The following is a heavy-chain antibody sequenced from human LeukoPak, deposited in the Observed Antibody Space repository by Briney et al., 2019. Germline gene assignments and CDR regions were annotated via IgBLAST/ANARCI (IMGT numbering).Heavy chain of an antibody. J-gene: IGHJ4*02. Sequence: GGSLRLSCAASGFTFSSYGMHWVRQAPGKGLDWVAFIHYDGSNKYYADSVRGRFTISRDNSKNTLYLKMNSLRAEDTAVYYCARRAGGYSHPYDYWGQGILVTVSS. V-gene: IGHV3-30*02. D-gene: IGHD4-23*01. CDR3: ARRAGGYSHPYDY. CDR2: IHYDGSNK. CDR1: GFTFSSYG.